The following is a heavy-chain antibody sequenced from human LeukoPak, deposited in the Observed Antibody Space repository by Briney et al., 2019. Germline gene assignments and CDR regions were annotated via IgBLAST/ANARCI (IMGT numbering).Heavy chain of an antibody. CDR1: GFTFTDYW. D-gene: IGHD6-13*01. V-gene: IGHV3-7*01. Sequence: GGPLRLSCAASGFTFTDYWMSLVRQAPGEGPEWVANIKRDGSEKYYVDSVKGRFTISRDNAKNSLYLQMNSLRTEDTAVYYCARGRGSWYGVYFDYWGQGTLVTVSS. J-gene: IGHJ4*02. CDR2: IKRDGSEK. CDR3: ARGRGSWYGVYFDY.